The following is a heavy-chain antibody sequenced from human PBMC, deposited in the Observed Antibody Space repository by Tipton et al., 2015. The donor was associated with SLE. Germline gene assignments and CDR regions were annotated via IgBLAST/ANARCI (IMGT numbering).Heavy chain of an antibody. Sequence: TLSLTCTVSGGSFNGYSWNWFRQPPGRELEWIGYIYSSGSTNYNPSLKSRLTMSVDTTNNQISLQLSSVTAADTALYYCVSSGYPLGSFDVLGQGTMVTVS. CDR1: GGSFNGYS. D-gene: IGHD3-9*01. CDR3: VSSGYPLGSFDV. V-gene: IGHV4-59*12. CDR2: IYSSGST. J-gene: IGHJ3*01.